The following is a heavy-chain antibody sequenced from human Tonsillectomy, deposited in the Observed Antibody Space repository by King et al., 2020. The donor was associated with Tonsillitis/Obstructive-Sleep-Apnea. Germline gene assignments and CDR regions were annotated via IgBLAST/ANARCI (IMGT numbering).Heavy chain of an antibody. Sequence: TLKESGPVLVKPTETLTLTCTVSGFSLSNPRMGVSWIRQPPGKALEWLAHIFSNDEKSYSLSLKSRLTISKDTSKSQVVLTMTNMDPVDTATYYCARSYDSRGYTPGAFDIWGQGTMVTVSS. CDR1: GFSLSNPRMG. J-gene: IGHJ3*02. CDR3: ARSYDSRGYTPGAFDI. V-gene: IGHV2-26*01. CDR2: IFSNDEK. D-gene: IGHD3-22*01.